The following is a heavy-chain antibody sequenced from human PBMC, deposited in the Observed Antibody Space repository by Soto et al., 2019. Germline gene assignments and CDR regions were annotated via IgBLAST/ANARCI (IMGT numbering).Heavy chain of an antibody. CDR2: IYHSGST. J-gene: IGHJ4*02. Sequence: SETLSLTCGVSGGSISSGGYSWSWIRQPPGKGLEWIGYIYHSGSTYYNPSLKSRVTISIDTSKNQVSLKVNSVTAADTAVYYCARDHPHSYGVYYFDYWGQGTPVTVSS. CDR1: GGSISSGGYS. D-gene: IGHD5-18*01. CDR3: ARDHPHSYGVYYFDY. V-gene: IGHV4-30-2*01.